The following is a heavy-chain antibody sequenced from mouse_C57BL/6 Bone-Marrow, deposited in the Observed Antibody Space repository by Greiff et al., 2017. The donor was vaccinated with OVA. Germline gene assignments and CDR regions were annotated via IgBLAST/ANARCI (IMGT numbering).Heavy chain of an antibody. J-gene: IGHJ3*01. CDR1: GFNIKNTY. V-gene: IGHV14-3*01. D-gene: IGHD2-1*01. Sequence: VQLQQSVAELVRPGASVKLSCTASGFNIKNTYMHWVKQRPEQGLEWLGRIDPANGNNKYAPKFQGKATITADTSSNTAYLQLSSLTSEDTAIYYCSRYYYGNYELAYWGQGTLVTVSA. CDR2: IDPANGNN. CDR3: SRYYYGNYELAY.